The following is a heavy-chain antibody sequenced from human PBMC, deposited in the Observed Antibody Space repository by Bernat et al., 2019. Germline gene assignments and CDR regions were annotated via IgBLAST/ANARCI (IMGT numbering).Heavy chain of an antibody. J-gene: IGHJ6*03. D-gene: IGHD3-10*01. CDR3: AREYYYGSGGAQFYYYYYIDV. CDR2: KKQDGSEK. Sequence: EVQLVESGGGLVQPGGSLRLSCAASGFTFSSYWMSWVRQAPGKGLEWVANKKQDGSEKYYVDSVKGRFTISRDNAKNSLYLQMNSLGAEDTAVYYCAREYYYGSGGAQFYYYYYIDVWGKGTTVTVSS. CDR1: GFTFSSYW. V-gene: IGHV3-7*03.